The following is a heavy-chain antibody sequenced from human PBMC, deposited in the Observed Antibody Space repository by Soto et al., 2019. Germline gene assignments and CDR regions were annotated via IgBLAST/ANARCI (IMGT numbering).Heavy chain of an antibody. Sequence: SETLSLTCNVSGVSISDTSYYWGWIRQPPGKGLEWIGTIYFNGNTFYNPSLKSRLTISVDTSKNQISLRLTSVTAADTAVYFCATESGSTYGYFDHWGQGTQVTVSS. CDR1: GVSISDTSYY. CDR3: ATESGSTYGYFDH. J-gene: IGHJ4*02. CDR2: IYFNGNT. V-gene: IGHV4-39*03. D-gene: IGHD5-18*01.